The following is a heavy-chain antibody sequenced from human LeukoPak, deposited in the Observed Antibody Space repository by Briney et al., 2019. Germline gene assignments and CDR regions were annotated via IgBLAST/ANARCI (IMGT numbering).Heavy chain of an antibody. J-gene: IGHJ3*01. Sequence: GESLKISCKGSGYSFTTYWIGWVRQMPGKGLEWMGIIYPSDSDTRYSPSFQGQVTISADKSISTAYLQWSSLKASDTAMYFCARHAGAGVLKWLRFDAFDVWAQGTMVTVSS. D-gene: IGHD5-12*01. CDR2: IYPSDSDT. CDR3: ARHAGAGVLKWLRFDAFDV. V-gene: IGHV5-51*01. CDR1: GYSFTTYW.